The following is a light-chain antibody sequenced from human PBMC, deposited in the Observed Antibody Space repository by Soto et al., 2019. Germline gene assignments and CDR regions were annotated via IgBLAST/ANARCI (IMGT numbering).Light chain of an antibody. Sequence: QSALTQPPSASGSPGQSVTISCTGTSSDVGGYNYVSWYQQHPGKAPKLMIYEVSKRPSGVPDRFSGSKSGNTASLTVSGLQAEDEADYYCRSYAVTKKGVFGGGTKVTVL. CDR1: SSDVGGYNY. J-gene: IGLJ2*01. CDR3: RSYAVTKKGV. V-gene: IGLV2-8*01. CDR2: EVS.